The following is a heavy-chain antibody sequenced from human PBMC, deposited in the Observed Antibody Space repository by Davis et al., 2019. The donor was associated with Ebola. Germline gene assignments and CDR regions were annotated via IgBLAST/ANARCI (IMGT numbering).Heavy chain of an antibody. D-gene: IGHD3-10*01. Sequence: ESLKISCAASGFTVSSNYMSWVRQAPGKGLEWVSVIYSGGSTYYADSVKGRFTISRDNAKNSLYLQMNSLRDEDTAVYYCARDYGSGTYFEYWGQGTLVTVSS. CDR1: GFTVSSNY. V-gene: IGHV3-66*01. J-gene: IGHJ4*02. CDR2: IYSGGST. CDR3: ARDYGSGTYFEY.